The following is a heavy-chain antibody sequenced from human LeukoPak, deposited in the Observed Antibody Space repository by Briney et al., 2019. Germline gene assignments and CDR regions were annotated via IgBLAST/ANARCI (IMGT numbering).Heavy chain of an antibody. V-gene: IGHV3-30*04. J-gene: IGHJ4*02. Sequence: GGSLRLSCAASGFAFSTDSMEWVGQAPGKGMEWLALISSDGSNENFADSVKGRFTISRDNSKNPLYLQMNSLRSEDTAIYYCAGDPNRSYFDHWGQGTLATVSP. CDR2: ISSDGSNE. CDR3: AGDPNRSYFDH. CDR1: GFAFSTDS. D-gene: IGHD1-14*01.